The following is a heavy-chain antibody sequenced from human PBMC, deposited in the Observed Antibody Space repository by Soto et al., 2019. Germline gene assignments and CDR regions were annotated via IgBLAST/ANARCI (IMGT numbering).Heavy chain of an antibody. CDR3: ARGTVTVYWYFDL. CDR1: GGSISSYY. Sequence: QVQLQESGPGLVKPSETLSLTCTVSGGSISSYYWSWIRQPPGKGLEWIGYINYSGSTNNNPSLRSRVTISVDTPKNRFSLKLSSVTAADTAVYYCARGTVTVYWYFDLWGRGTLVTVSS. CDR2: INYSGST. D-gene: IGHD4-17*01. J-gene: IGHJ2*01. V-gene: IGHV4-59*01.